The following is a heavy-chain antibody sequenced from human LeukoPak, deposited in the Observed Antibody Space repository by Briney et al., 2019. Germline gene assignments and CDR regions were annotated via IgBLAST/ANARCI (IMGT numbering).Heavy chain of an antibody. CDR1: GYSFTSYW. V-gene: IGHV5-51*01. CDR3: ARHRGRYCSSTSCRLGGIVDY. CDR2: IYPGDSDT. J-gene: IGHJ4*02. D-gene: IGHD2-2*01. Sequence: GESLKISFKGSGYSFTSYWIGWVRQMPGKGLEWMGIIYPGDSDTRYSPSFQGQVTISADKSISTAYLKWSSLKASDTAMYYCARHRGRYCSSTSCRLGGIVDYWGQGTLVTVSS.